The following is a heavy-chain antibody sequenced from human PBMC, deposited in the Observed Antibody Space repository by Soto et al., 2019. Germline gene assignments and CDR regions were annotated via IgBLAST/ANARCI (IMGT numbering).Heavy chain of an antibody. J-gene: IGHJ4*02. CDR1: GFTFSSYS. Sequence: PGESLKISCAASGFTFSSYSMNWVRQAPGKGLEWVSSISSSSSYIYYADSVKGRFTISRDNAKNSLYLQMNSLRAEDTAVYYCARARSTSGGSCFPTWGQGTLVTVSS. CDR2: ISSSSSYI. V-gene: IGHV3-21*01. D-gene: IGHD2-15*01. CDR3: ARARSTSGGSCFPT.